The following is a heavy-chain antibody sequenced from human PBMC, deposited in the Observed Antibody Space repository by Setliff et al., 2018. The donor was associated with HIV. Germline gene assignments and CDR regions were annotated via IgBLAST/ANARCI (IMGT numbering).Heavy chain of an antibody. Sequence: SETLSLTCTVSGGSISSNSYYWSWIRQPAGKGLEWIGHIYTSGSTNYNPSLKSRTTISVDTSKNQFSLNLRSVTAADTAVYYCARERDFYYDNSGYSFDYWGQGTLVTVSS. CDR1: GGSISSNSYY. CDR2: IYTSGST. V-gene: IGHV4-61*09. J-gene: IGHJ4*02. D-gene: IGHD3-22*01. CDR3: ARERDFYYDNSGYSFDY.